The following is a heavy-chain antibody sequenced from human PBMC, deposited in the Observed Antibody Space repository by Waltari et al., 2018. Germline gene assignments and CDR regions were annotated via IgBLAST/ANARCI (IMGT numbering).Heavy chain of an antibody. CDR2: IYYSGST. CDR3: ARGRVGDP. CDR1: GGSISSYY. J-gene: IGHJ5*02. D-gene: IGHD3-10*01. V-gene: IGHV4-59*01. Sequence: QVQLQESGPGLVKPSETLSLTCTVSGGSISSYYWSWIRQPPGKGLEWIGYIYYSGSTNYNPSLKSRVTISVDTSKNQFSLKLSSVTAADTAVYYCARGRVGDPWGQGTLVTVSS.